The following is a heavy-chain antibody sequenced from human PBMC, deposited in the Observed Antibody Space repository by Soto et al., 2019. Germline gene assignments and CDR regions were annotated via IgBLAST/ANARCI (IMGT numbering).Heavy chain of an antibody. CDR2: ISAYNGNT. CDR3: AFTFFENTCFAP. J-gene: IGHJ5*02. D-gene: IGHD3-3*01. CDR1: GYTFTSYG. V-gene: IGHV1-18*01. Sequence: ASVKVSCKASGYTFTSYGISWVRQAPGQGLEWMGWISAYNGNTNYAQKLQGRVTMTTDTSTSTAYMELRSLRSDDPAVYSCAFTFFENTCFAPGGQGPLVPVSS.